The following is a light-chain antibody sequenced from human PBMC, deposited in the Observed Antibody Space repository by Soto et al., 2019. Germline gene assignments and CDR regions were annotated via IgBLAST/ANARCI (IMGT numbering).Light chain of an antibody. CDR1: QSISGW. CDR2: KVS. CDR3: QQYSTFWT. Sequence: IRMTQPPSSFSASTGDRVTITCRASQSISGWLAWYQQKPGKAPKLLIYKVSSLEIGVPSRFSGSGSGTEFTLTINGLQPDDFATYYCQQYSTFWTFGQGTKVDI. V-gene: IGKV1-5*03. J-gene: IGKJ1*01.